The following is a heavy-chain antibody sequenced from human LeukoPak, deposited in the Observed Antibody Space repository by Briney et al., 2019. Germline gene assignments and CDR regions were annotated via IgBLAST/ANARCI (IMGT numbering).Heavy chain of an antibody. CDR2: IVGRRDSI. Sequence: GGSLRLSCAVSGFSVSSHTMNWVRQAPGKGLEWVSTIVGRRDSIYYADSVKGRFTISRDDAENSVYLQMNGLRVDDTAIYYCARDSRYGTVSGLDPWGQGTLVTVSS. J-gene: IGHJ5*02. CDR3: ARDSRYGTVSGLDP. CDR1: GFSVSSHT. D-gene: IGHD6-25*01. V-gene: IGHV3-21*01.